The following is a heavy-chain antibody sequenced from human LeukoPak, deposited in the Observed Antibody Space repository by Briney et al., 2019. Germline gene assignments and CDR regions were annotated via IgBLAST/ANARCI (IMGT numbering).Heavy chain of an antibody. CDR1: GGSISSYY. J-gene: IGHJ4*02. D-gene: IGHD3-3*02. Sequence: SETLSLNCTVSGGSISSYYWSWIRQPPGKGLEWIGYIYYSGSTNYNPSLKSRVTISVDTSKNQFSLKLSSVTAADTAVYYCARDASAFYFDYWGQGTLVTVSS. V-gene: IGHV4-59*01. CDR2: IYYSGST. CDR3: ARDASAFYFDY.